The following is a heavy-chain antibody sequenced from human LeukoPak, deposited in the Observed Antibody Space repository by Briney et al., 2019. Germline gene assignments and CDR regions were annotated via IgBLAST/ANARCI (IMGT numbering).Heavy chain of an antibody. V-gene: IGHV3-23*01. D-gene: IGHD4-17*01. CDR3: VRDRSTTTVTRFDS. J-gene: IGHJ4*02. CDR1: GFIFSSYA. CDR2: ISGSGGST. Sequence: GGSLSLPCAASGFIFSSYAISWVREATEKALEWVSLISGSGGSTYYADSVKGRFTISRDNAKNSLYLQMNSLRAEDTAVYYCVRDRSTTTVTRFDSWGQGTLVTVSS.